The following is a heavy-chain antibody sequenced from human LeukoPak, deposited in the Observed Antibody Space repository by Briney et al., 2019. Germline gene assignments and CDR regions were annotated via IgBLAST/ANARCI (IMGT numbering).Heavy chain of an antibody. CDR1: GGSFSGYY. J-gene: IGHJ4*02. CDR2: INHSGSA. D-gene: IGHD2-2*01. V-gene: IGHV4-34*01. Sequence: SETLSLTCAVYGGSFSGYYWSWIRQPPGKGLEWIGEINHSGSANYNPSLKSRVTISVDTSKNQFSLKLSSVTAADTAVYYCARGPDIVVVPAAIIRNYFDYWGQGTLVTVSS. CDR3: ARGPDIVVVPAAIIRNYFDY.